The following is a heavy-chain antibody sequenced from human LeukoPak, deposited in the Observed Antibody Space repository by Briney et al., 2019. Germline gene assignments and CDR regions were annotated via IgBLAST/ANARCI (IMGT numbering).Heavy chain of an antibody. CDR1: GFTFSSYS. Sequence: GGSLRLSCAASGFTFSSYSMNWVRQAPGKGLEWVSSISSSSSYIYHADSVKGRFTISRDNAKNSLYLQMNSLRAEDTAVYYCARDRGGYGDYHFDYWGQGTLVTVSS. CDR2: ISSSSSYI. D-gene: IGHD4-17*01. V-gene: IGHV3-21*04. J-gene: IGHJ4*02. CDR3: ARDRGGYGDYHFDY.